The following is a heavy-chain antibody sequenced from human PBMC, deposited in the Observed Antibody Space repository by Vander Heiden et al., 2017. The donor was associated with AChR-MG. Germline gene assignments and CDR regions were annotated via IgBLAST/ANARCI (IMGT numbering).Heavy chain of an antibody. D-gene: IGHD3-22*01. Sequence: QVQLVPSGAEAKKPGASVKVSCKASGYPFTSYAMHWVRQPPGQRLEWMGWINAGNGNTKYSQKFQRRVTITRDTSASTAYMELSSLRSEDTAVYYCARDMAADYYDSSGYYFSTAFDIWGQGTMVTVSS. CDR2: INAGNGNT. V-gene: IGHV1-3*01. CDR3: ARDMAADYYDSSGYYFSTAFDI. J-gene: IGHJ3*02. CDR1: GYPFTSYA.